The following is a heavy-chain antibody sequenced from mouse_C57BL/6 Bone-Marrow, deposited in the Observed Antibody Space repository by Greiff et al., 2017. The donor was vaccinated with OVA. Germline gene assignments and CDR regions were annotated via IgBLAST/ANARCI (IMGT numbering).Heavy chain of an antibody. J-gene: IGHJ3*01. CDR3: AKSYGSSPFAY. D-gene: IGHD1-1*01. CDR1: GFTFSDYG. Sequence: EVKLMESGGGLVKPGGSLKLSCAASGFTFSDYGMHWVRQAPEKGLEWVAYISSGSSTIYYADTVKGRFTISRDNAKNTLFLQMTSPRSEDTAMYYCAKSYGSSPFAYWGQGTLVTVSA. V-gene: IGHV5-17*01. CDR2: ISSGSSTI.